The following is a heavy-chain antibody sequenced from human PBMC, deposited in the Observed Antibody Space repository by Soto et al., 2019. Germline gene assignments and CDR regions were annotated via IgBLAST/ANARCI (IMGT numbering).Heavy chain of an antibody. CDR3: ARDGSSSWYSYYYNDMDV. V-gene: IGHV3-7*05. CDR2: INQDGSEK. J-gene: IGHJ6*02. D-gene: IGHD6-13*01. Sequence: EVQLVESGGGLVQPGGSLRLSCAASGFTFSSYWMSWVRQAPGKGLEWVANINQDGSEKFYVDSVKGRFTISRDNAKKSLYLQMNTLRVEDTAVYYCARDGSSSWYSYYYNDMDVWGQGTTVTVSS. CDR1: GFTFSSYW.